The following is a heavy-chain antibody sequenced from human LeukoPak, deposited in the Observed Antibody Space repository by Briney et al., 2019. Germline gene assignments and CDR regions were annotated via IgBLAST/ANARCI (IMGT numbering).Heavy chain of an antibody. CDR1: GFTFSTSA. CDR2: INNVRSHI. V-gene: IGHV3-21*06. J-gene: IGHJ6*02. Sequence: KPGGSLRLSCAASGFTFSTSAMNWVRQAPGKGLEWVSSINNVRSHIYYADSVRGRFTISRDNANNVLYLQMNSLRAEDTAVYYCTRDLMDYDVSTGLHHYYMDVWGQGTTVTVSS. CDR3: TRDLMDYDVSTGLHHYYMDV. D-gene: IGHD3-9*01.